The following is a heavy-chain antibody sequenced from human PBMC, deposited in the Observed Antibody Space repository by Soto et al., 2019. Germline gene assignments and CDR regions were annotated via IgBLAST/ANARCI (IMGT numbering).Heavy chain of an antibody. J-gene: IGHJ4*02. Sequence: EVRLLESGGGLVHPGGSLRLSCAASGFTFSNYAMAWVRQARGKGPAWVSGLNGSGGSTSSADSVKGLFAISRDNSKNKLYLQMNSLRDGDTAVYYCARGFSAGKGSPPDYWGQGTLVTVSS. V-gene: IGHV3-23*01. CDR1: GFTFSNYA. CDR3: ARGFSAGKGSPPDY. D-gene: IGHD3-10*01. CDR2: LNGSGGST.